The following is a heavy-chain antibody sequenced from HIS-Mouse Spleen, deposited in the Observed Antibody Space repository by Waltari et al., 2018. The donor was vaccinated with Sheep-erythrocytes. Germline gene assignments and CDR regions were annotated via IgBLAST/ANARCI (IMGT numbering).Heavy chain of an antibody. D-gene: IGHD5-18*01. Sequence: QLQLQESGPGLVKPSETLSLTCTVSGGSISSSSYYWGWIRQPPGKGLEWIGSMYYSGSTYYNPSLKSRVTISVDTSKNQFSLKLSSVTAADTAVYYCARHKDTAMVHFDYWGQGTLVTVSS. J-gene: IGHJ4*02. V-gene: IGHV4-39*01. CDR1: GGSISSSSYY. CDR3: ARHKDTAMVHFDY. CDR2: MYYSGST.